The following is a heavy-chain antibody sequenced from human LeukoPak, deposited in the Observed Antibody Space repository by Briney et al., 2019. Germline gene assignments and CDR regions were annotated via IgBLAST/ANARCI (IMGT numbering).Heavy chain of an antibody. J-gene: IGHJ3*02. V-gene: IGHV3-11*06. CDR1: GFTFSAYY. Sequence: GGSLRLSCAASGFTFSAYYMTWIRQAPGKGLEWVSSIGFSSIGYSSDHIKYADSVKGRFTISRDNSKNTLYLQMNSLRAEDTAVYYCAKLYAGGSGSYYLDAFDIWGQGTMVTVSS. D-gene: IGHD3-10*01. CDR3: AKLYAGGSGSYYLDAFDI. CDR2: IGFSSIGYSSDHI.